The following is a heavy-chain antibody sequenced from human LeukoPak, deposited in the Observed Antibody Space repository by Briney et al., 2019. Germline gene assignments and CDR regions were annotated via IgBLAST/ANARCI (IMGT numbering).Heavy chain of an antibody. CDR1: GFAFSSYA. J-gene: IGHJ4*02. V-gene: IGHV3-23*01. CDR3: AKDLSGNPDY. CDR2: ISGSGSST. Sequence: PGGSLRVSCAASGFAFSSYAMSWVRQAPGKWLEWVSAISGSGSSTYYADSVKGRFTISRDNSKNTLYLQMNSLRAEDTAVYYCAKDLSGNPDYWGQGTLVTVSS. D-gene: IGHD4-23*01.